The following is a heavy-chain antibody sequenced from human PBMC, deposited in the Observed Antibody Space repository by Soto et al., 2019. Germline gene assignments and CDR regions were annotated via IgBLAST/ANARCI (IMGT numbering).Heavy chain of an antibody. Sequence: SVKVSCKASGGTFTVYAISWVRQAPGQGLQWMGGIIPLFGTTNYAQSFQGRVTITADKFTNTAHMELSSLGSDDTAVYYCATCIWTSYYYYNMDVWGQGTTVTVSS. D-gene: IGHD3-3*01. CDR3: ATCIWTSYYYYNMDV. CDR2: IIPLFGTT. CDR1: GGTFTVYA. J-gene: IGHJ6*02. V-gene: IGHV1-69*06.